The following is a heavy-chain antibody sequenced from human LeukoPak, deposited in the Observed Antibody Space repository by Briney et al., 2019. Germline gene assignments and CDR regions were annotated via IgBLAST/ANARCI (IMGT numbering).Heavy chain of an antibody. Sequence: GRSLRLSCAASGFTFSNYGMHWVRQAPGKGLGWVADIWHDGRTKDYGDSVKGRFTISRDNSKNTVYLQMNSLRAEDTAVYYCARDPNYYGSGTMKVGFDNWGQGTLVTVSS. CDR3: ARDPNYYGSGTMKVGFDN. J-gene: IGHJ4*02. CDR1: GFTFSNYG. V-gene: IGHV3-33*01. CDR2: IWHDGRTK. D-gene: IGHD3-10*01.